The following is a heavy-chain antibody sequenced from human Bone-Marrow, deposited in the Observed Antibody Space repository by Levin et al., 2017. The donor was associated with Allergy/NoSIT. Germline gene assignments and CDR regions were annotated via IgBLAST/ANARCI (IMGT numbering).Heavy chain of an antibody. D-gene: IGHD3-10*01. CDR2: ISGSGGST. CDR3: AKDGPYYYGSGSYQYFDY. CDR1: GFTFSSYA. V-gene: IGHV3-23*01. Sequence: GESLKISCAASGFTFSSYAMSWVRQAPGKGLEWVSAISGSGGSTYYADSVKGRFTISRDNSKNTLYLQMNSLRAEDTAVYYCAKDGPYYYGSGSYQYFDYWGQGTLVTVSS. J-gene: IGHJ4*02.